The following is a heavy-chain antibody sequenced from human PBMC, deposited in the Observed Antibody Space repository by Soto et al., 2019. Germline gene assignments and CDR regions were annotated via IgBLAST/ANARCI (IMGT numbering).Heavy chain of an antibody. Sequence: SVKVSCKASGYTFTSYGISWVRQAPGQGLEWMGGIIPIFGTANYAQKFQGRVTITADESTSTAYMELSSLRSEDTAVYYCARGIPRSSSSSDMDVWGQGTTVTVSS. CDR2: IIPIFGTA. CDR1: GYTFTSYG. D-gene: IGHD6-6*01. J-gene: IGHJ6*02. CDR3: ARGIPRSSSSSDMDV. V-gene: IGHV1-69*13.